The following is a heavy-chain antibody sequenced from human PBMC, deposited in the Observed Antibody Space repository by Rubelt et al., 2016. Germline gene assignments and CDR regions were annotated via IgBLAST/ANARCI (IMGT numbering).Heavy chain of an antibody. J-gene: IGHJ3*01. CDR3: ARVGVAGYDAFDV. CDR2: ISYDGSNK. D-gene: IGHD6-19*01. V-gene: IGHV3-33*05. Sequence: GKGLEWVTVISYDGSNKYYADSVKGRFTISRDNSKNTLFLEVNDLRAEDTAVYYCARVGVAGYDAFDVWGQGTMVTVSS.